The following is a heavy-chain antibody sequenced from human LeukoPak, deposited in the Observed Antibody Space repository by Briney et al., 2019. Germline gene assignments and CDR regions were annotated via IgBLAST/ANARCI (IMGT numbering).Heavy chain of an antibody. CDR2: MNPNSGNT. D-gene: IGHD2-15*01. V-gene: IGHV1-8*01. CDR3: ARALRVGRYSADY. CDR1: GYTFSSYD. J-gene: IGHJ4*02. Sequence: ASVKVSCKASGYTFSSYDINWVRQATGQGLEWMGWMNPNSGNTGSAQRFQGRVTMTRNTSISTAYMELSSLRSEDTAVYYCARALRVGRYSADYWGQGTLVTVSS.